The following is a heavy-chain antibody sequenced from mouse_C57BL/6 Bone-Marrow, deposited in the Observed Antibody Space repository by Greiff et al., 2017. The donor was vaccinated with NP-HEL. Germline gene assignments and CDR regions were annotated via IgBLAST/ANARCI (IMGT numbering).Heavy chain of an antibody. CDR3: ASFITTVVTGTYYFDY. CDR2: IAPEDGET. J-gene: IGHJ2*01. D-gene: IGHD1-1*01. V-gene: IGHV14-2*01. Sequence: VQLQQSGAELVKPGASVKLSCTASGFNIKDYYMHWVKQRTEQGLEWIGRIAPEDGETKYAPKFQGKATITADPSSNTAYLQLSSLTSEDTAVYYCASFITTVVTGTYYFDYWGQGTTLTVSS. CDR1: GFNIKDYY.